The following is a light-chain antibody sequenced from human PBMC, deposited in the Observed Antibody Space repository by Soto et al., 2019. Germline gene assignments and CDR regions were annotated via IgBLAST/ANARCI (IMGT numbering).Light chain of an antibody. J-gene: IGKJ5*01. V-gene: IGKV3-20*01. CDR2: GAS. CDR1: QSVSSSY. Sequence: EIVLTQSPGTLSLSPGERATLSCRASQSVSSSYLAWYQQKLGQAPRLLIYGASSRATGIPDRFSGSGSGTDFTLTISSLEPEDFAVYYCQKYGSSPRVTFGQGTRLEIK. CDR3: QKYGSSPRVT.